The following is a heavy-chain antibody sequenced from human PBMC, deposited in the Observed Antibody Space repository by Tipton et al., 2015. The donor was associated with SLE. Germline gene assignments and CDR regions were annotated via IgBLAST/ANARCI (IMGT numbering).Heavy chain of an antibody. V-gene: IGHV3-23*01. Sequence: GSLRLSCAASGFTFSNYAMTWVRQAPGEGLEWVSAISETGTNTFYADSVKGRFTISRGNSKNTLYLQMNSLRAEDTAVYYCARIHYYGSGSRDYWGQGTLVTVSS. J-gene: IGHJ4*02. CDR1: GFTFSNYA. CDR3: ARIHYYGSGSRDY. CDR2: ISETGTNT. D-gene: IGHD3-10*01.